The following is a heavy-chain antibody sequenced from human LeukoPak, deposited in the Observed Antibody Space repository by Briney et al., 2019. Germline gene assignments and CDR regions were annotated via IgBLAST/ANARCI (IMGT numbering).Heavy chain of an antibody. V-gene: IGHV4-4*07. Sequence: SETLSLTCTVSGGSISSYQWSWIRQPAWKGLEWIGRIFASGSTNYNPSLKSRVTMSVDTSKNQFSLKLISVTAADTAVYYCARDGSSWPFFDSWGQGTLVTVSS. CDR2: IFASGST. CDR3: ARDGSSWPFFDS. D-gene: IGHD6-13*01. J-gene: IGHJ4*02. CDR1: GGSISSYQ.